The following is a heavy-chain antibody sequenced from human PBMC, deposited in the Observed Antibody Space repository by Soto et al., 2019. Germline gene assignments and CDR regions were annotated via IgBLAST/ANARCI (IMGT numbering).Heavy chain of an antibody. D-gene: IGHD2-2*01. V-gene: IGHV3-48*03. Sequence: GGSLRLSCAASGLTFSSYEMNWVRQAPGKGLEWVSYISSSGSTIYYADSVKGRFTIARDNAKNSLYLQMNSLRADDTAVYYCARAAEEWDCSSTSCYSNWFDPWGQGTLVTVSS. CDR1: GLTFSSYE. J-gene: IGHJ5*02. CDR2: ISSSGSTI. CDR3: ARAAEEWDCSSTSCYSNWFDP.